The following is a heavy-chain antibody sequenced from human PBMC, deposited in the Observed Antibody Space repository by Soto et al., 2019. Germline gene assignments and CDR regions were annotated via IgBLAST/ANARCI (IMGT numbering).Heavy chain of an antibody. Sequence: SETLSLTCTVSAGSISTYSWSLIRQPAGQGLEWIGRMYSDGSTTYNPSLKSRVTMSVDTSRSQFSLRLNSVTAADTAVYYCAREARGGYSGIFEYWGQGTLVTVSS. CDR3: AREARGGYSGIFEY. CDR2: MYSDGST. CDR1: AGSISTYS. D-gene: IGHD5-12*01. V-gene: IGHV4-4*07. J-gene: IGHJ4*02.